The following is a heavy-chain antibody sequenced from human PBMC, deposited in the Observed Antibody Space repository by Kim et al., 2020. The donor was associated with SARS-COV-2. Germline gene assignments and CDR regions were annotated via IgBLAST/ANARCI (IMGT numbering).Heavy chain of an antibody. V-gene: IGHV3-15*06. CDR1: GLTFNKAT. CDR3: ITDGAIYYGSERVFDP. J-gene: IGHJ5*02. CDR2: IKTKTDGGTT. D-gene: IGHD3-10*01. Sequence: GGSLRLSCVASGLTFNKATMCWVRQAPGKGLEWVGRIKTKTDGGTTNYGAPVKGRFIISRDDSKNTLYLQMNSLKTEDTAVYYCITDGAIYYGSERVFDPWGQGTLVTVSS.